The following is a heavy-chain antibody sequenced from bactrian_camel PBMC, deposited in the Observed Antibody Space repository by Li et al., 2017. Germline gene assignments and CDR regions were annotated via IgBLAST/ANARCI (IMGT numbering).Heavy chain of an antibody. Sequence: HVQLVESGGGSVQAGGSLRLSCVASGATDSINGMAWFRQAPGREREGVARIYTGSGNTYYADSVKGRFTISQDNAKNTVYLQMNSLKPEDTAMCYCAARGPYCYTKLSVADFTYWGQGTQVTVS. J-gene: IGHJ6*01. D-gene: IGHD2*01. CDR3: AARGPYCYTKLSVADFTY. CDR1: GATDSING. V-gene: IGHV3S54*01. CDR2: IYTGSGNT.